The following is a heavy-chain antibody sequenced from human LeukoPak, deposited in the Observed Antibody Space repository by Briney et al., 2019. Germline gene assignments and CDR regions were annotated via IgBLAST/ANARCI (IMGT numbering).Heavy chain of an antibody. J-gene: IGHJ4*02. D-gene: IGHD3-9*01. CDR1: GFPFGSYV. CDR2: INHNAEMI. CDR3: ARDHDWAFDL. Sequence: PPGGSLRLSCEGSGFPFGSYVMTWVRQAPGKGLERIAYINHNAEMIFYPDFVKGRFTISRDNAKNSLYLQMNALRYEDTAIYYCARDHDWAFDLWGQGTLVTVSS. V-gene: IGHV3-48*02.